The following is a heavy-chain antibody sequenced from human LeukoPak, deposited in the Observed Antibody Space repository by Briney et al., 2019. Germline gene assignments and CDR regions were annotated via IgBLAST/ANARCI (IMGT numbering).Heavy chain of an antibody. D-gene: IGHD3-10*01. V-gene: IGHV4-39*07. J-gene: IGHJ5*02. CDR1: GGSISSSSYY. CDR2: IYYSGST. Sequence: SETLSLTCTVSGGSISSSSYYWGWIRQPPGKGLEWIGSIYYSGSTYYNPSLKSRVTISVDTSKNQFSLKLSSVTAADTAVYYCARDLREAQYGSGSLYWFDPWGQGTLATVSS. CDR3: ARDLREAQYGSGSLYWFDP.